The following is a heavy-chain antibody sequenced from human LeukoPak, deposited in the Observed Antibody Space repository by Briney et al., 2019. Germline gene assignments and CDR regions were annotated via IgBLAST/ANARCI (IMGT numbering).Heavy chain of an antibody. D-gene: IGHD3-16*01. CDR2: IRQDEGEK. V-gene: IGHV3-7*03. J-gene: IGHJ4*02. CDR3: ARDNPFGGY. Sequence: GGSLRLSCAASGFTFSTFWMSWVRQAPGKGLEWVANIRQDEGEKNYVDSVKGRFTISRDNAKNSLYLQMNSLRAEDTALYYCARDNPFGGYWGQGTLVTVSS. CDR1: GFTFSTFW.